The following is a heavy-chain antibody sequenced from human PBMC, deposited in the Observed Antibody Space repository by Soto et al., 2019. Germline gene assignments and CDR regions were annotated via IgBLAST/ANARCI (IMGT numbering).Heavy chain of an antibody. D-gene: IGHD3-9*01. V-gene: IGHV1-8*01. CDR1: GYTFTSYD. Sequence: QVQLVQSGAEVKKPGASVKVSCKASGYTFTSYDINWVRQTTGQGLEWMGWMNPNSGNTGYAQKFQGRVTMTRNTSITTAYRELGSRRSEAAAVYSWAGGGVDWLDYWGQGTLVTVSS. CDR3: AGGGVDWLDY. J-gene: IGHJ4*02. CDR2: MNPNSGNT.